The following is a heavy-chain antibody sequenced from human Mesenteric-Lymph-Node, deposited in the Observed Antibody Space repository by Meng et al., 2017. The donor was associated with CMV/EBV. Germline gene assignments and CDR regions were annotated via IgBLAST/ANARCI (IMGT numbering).Heavy chain of an antibody. Sequence: GESLKISCAASGFTFSSYSMNWVRQAPGKGLEWVSYISSSSSTIYYADSVKGRFTISRDNAKNSLYLQMNSLRAEDTAVYYCAKVLSMILVADPLHVWGQGTMVTVSS. CDR2: ISSSSSTI. V-gene: IGHV3-48*04. D-gene: IGHD3-22*01. CDR1: GFTFSSYS. CDR3: AKVLSMILVADPLHV. J-gene: IGHJ3*01.